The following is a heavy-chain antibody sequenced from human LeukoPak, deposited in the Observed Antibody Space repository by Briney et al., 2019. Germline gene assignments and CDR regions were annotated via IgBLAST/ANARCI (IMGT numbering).Heavy chain of an antibody. J-gene: IGHJ3*02. CDR1: GFTFSSYG. V-gene: IGHV3-7*01. CDR2: IKQDGSEK. D-gene: IGHD3-3*01. CDR3: ARIPYVTIFGVVPSFDI. Sequence: PGGSLRLSCAASGFTFSSYGMHWVRQAPGKGLEWVANIKQDGSEKYYVDSVKGRFTISRDNAKNSLYLQMNSLRAEDTAVYYCARIPYVTIFGVVPSFDIWGQGTMVTVSS.